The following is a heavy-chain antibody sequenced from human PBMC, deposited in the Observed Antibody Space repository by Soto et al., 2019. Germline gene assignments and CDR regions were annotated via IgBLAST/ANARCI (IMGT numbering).Heavy chain of an antibody. Sequence: EVQLVESGGGLVQPGGSLRLSCAASGFTFSSYWMSWVRQAPGKGLEWVANIKQDGSEKYYVDSVKGRFTISRDNAKNSLYLQMNSLRAEDTAVYYCAREVNDYIWGSSGWFDPWGQGTLVTVSS. CDR1: GFTFSSYW. V-gene: IGHV3-7*01. J-gene: IGHJ5*02. D-gene: IGHD3-16*01. CDR3: AREVNDYIWGSSGWFDP. CDR2: IKQDGSEK.